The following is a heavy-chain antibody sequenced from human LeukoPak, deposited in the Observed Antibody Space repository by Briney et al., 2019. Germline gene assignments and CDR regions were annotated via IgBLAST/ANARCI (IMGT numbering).Heavy chain of an antibody. CDR3: ARSWSSSSPIDY. V-gene: IGHV5-51*01. CDR2: IYPGDSDT. Sequence: GESLKISCQGSGYSFSSYWIGWVRQMPGKGLEWMGIIYPGDSDTRYSPSFQGQVTISADKSITTAYLQWSSLKASDTAMYYCARSWSSSSPIDYWGQGTLVTVSS. D-gene: IGHD6-6*01. J-gene: IGHJ4*02. CDR1: GYSFSSYW.